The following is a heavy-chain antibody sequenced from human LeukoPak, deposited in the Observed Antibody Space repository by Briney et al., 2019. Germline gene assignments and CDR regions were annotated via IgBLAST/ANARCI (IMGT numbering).Heavy chain of an antibody. CDR3: ARRRVVVSWRGNAFDI. CDR1: GGSFSGYY. Sequence: KPSETLSLTCAVYGGSFSGYYWSWIRQPPGKGLEWIGEINHSGSTNYNPSLKSRVTISVDTSKNQFSLKLSSVTAADTAVYYCARRRVVVSWRGNAFDIWGQGTMVTVSS. D-gene: IGHD3-16*01. CDR2: INHSGST. J-gene: IGHJ3*02. V-gene: IGHV4-34*01.